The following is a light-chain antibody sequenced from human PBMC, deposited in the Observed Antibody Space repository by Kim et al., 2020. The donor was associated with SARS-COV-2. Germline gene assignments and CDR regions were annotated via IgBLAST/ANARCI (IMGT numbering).Light chain of an antibody. Sequence: DIQMAQSPSPLSASVGDRVTITCRASQSISSWLAWYQQKPGKAPKLLIYKASNLESGVPSRFSGSGSGTEFTLTISSLQPDDVATYYCQQYHSYPLTFGGGTKVDIK. CDR2: KAS. V-gene: IGKV1-5*03. CDR1: QSISSW. CDR3: QQYHSYPLT. J-gene: IGKJ4*01.